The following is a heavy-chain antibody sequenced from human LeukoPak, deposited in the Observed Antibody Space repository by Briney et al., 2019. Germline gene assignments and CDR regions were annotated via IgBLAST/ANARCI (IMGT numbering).Heavy chain of an antibody. J-gene: IGHJ3*02. Sequence: TSGTLSLTCAVSGGSISSSNWWSWVRQPPGKGLEWIGEIYHSGSTNYNPSLKSRVTISVDKSKNQFSLKLSSVTAADTAVYYCARDRGYSYGPGAFDIWGQGTMVTVSS. CDR2: IYHSGST. CDR3: ARDRGYSYGPGAFDI. D-gene: IGHD5-18*01. CDR1: GGSISSSNW. V-gene: IGHV4-4*02.